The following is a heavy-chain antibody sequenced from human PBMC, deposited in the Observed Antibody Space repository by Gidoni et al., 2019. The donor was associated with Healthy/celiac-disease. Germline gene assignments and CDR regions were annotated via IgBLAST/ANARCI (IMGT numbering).Heavy chain of an antibody. CDR2: IYYSGST. CDR3: ARGDYDFWSGYSGGWFDP. V-gene: IGHV4-59*01. CDR1: GGSISSYY. Sequence: QVQLQESGPGLVKPSETLSLTCTVSGGSISSYYWSWIRQPPGKGLEWIGYIYYSGSTNYNPSLKSRVTISVDTSKNQFSLKLSSVTAADTAVYYCARGDYDFWSGYSGGWFDPWGQGTLVTVSS. D-gene: IGHD3-3*01. J-gene: IGHJ5*02.